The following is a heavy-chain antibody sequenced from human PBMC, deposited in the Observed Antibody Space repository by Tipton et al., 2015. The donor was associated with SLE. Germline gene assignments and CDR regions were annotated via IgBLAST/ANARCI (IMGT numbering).Heavy chain of an antibody. D-gene: IGHD3-22*01. J-gene: IGHJ5*02. CDR3: ARGGYGLS. CDR1: GGSFSGSY. V-gene: IGHV4-34*01. Sequence: TLSLTCAVYGGSFSGSYWSWTRQPPGKGLEWIGEINHSGSTNYNPSLKSRVTISVDTSKNQFSLKLGSVTAADTAVYYCARGGYGLSWGQGTLGTVSS. CDR2: INHSGST.